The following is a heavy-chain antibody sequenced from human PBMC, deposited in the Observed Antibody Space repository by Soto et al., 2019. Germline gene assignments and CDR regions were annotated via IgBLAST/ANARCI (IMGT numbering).Heavy chain of an antibody. V-gene: IGHV1-46*03. J-gene: IGHJ4*02. CDR3: TREADYFCGTYRRGFAY. D-gene: IGHD3-16*02. Sequence: QVQLVQSGAEVKKPGASVKVSCRASGYTFTSQYIHWVRQAPGQGLEWMGIINPSISTTTYAQKFPVKFTMPRYPSTSTVYMDWGIRRSESTALYYLTREADYFCGTYRRGFAYWGQGTLVTVST. CDR2: INPSISTT. CDR1: GYTFTSQY.